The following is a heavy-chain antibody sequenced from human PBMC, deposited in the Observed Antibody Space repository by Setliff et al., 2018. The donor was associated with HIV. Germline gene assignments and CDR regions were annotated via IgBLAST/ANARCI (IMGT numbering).Heavy chain of an antibody. V-gene: IGHV4-34*01. CDR2: ISHSGST. CDR3: VTSSSWSSRLNF. Sequence: PSETLSLTCAVYGGPSSGYWSWVRQSPGKGLEWIGEISHSGSTNYNLSLKSRAAISADTSKKQFSLKLTSVTAADTAVYYCVTSSSWSSRLNFWGPGMLVTVSS. CDR1: GGPSSGY. J-gene: IGHJ4*02. D-gene: IGHD2-2*01.